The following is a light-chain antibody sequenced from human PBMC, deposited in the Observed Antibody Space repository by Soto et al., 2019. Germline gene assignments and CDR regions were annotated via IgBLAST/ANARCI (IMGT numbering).Light chain of an antibody. CDR2: DAS. J-gene: IGKJ3*01. Sequence: DIQLTQSPSFLSASVGDRVTITCRASQDISSYLAWYQQKPGKAPKLLIYDASTLQSGVPSRFGGSGSGTEFTLTISSLQSEDFATYYCQQLNSYPQTFGPGTTVD. V-gene: IGKV1-9*01. CDR1: QDISSY. CDR3: QQLNSYPQT.